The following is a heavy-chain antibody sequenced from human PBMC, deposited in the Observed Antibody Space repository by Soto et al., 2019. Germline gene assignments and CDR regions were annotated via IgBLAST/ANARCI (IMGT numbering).Heavy chain of an antibody. CDR1: GGSISSNSYY. CDR2: IYYSGST. CDR3: VSSNWFDP. Sequence: SETLSLTCTVSGGSISSNSYYWGWIRQPPGKGLEWIGRIYYSGSTYYNPSLKSRVTISVDTSKNQFSLKLSSVTAADTAVYYCVSSNWFDPWGQGTLVTVSS. V-gene: IGHV4-39*01. J-gene: IGHJ5*02.